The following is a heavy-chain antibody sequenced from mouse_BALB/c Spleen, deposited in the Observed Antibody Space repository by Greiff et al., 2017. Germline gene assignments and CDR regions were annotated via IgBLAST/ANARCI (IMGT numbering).Heavy chain of an antibody. Sequence: QVQLKQSGAELMKPGASVKISCKATGYTFSSYWIEWVKQRPGHGLEWIGEILPGSGSTNYNEKFKGKATFTADTSSNTAYMQLSSLTSEDSAVYYCARSSVLYAMDYWGQGTSVTVSS. J-gene: IGHJ4*01. V-gene: IGHV1-9*01. CDR1: GYTFSSYW. CDR3: ARSSVLYAMDY. CDR2: ILPGSGST.